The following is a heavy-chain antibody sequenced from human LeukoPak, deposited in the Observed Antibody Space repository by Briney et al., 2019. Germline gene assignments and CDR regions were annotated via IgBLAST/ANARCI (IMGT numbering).Heavy chain of an antibody. CDR3: ARPVYGDYGAFDI. V-gene: IGHV3-23*01. CDR1: GFTFSTYG. Sequence: GGSLRLSCVASGFTFSTYGMSWVRQAPGKGLAWVSAISGSGGSTYYADSVKGRFTISRDNSKNTLYLQMNSLRAEDTAVYYCARPVYGDYGAFDIWGQGTMVTVSS. CDR2: ISGSGGST. D-gene: IGHD4-17*01. J-gene: IGHJ3*02.